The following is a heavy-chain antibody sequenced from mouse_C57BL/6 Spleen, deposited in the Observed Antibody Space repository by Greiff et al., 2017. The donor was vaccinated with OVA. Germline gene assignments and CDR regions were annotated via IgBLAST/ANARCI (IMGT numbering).Heavy chain of an antibody. CDR3: ARDRELLRYFDV. D-gene: IGHD1-1*01. Sequence: EVKVEESGGGLVKPGGSLKLSCAASGFTFSSYAMSWVRQTPEKRLEWVATISDGGSYTYYPDNVKGRFTISRDNAKNNLYLQMSHLKSEDTAMYYCARDRELLRYFDVWGTGTTVTVSS. J-gene: IGHJ1*03. V-gene: IGHV5-4*01. CDR2: ISDGGSYT. CDR1: GFTFSSYA.